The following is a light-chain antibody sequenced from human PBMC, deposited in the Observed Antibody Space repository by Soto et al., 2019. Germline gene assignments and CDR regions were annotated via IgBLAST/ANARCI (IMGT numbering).Light chain of an antibody. Sequence: EIVLTQSPATLSLSPGERATLSCRASQRVSSNLACYQQKPGQAPLPLLYGASSRATGLPAPFRGSGSGTDFTLTLPPLEPEDCAAYFCQQDGSSPINFGQGTRLEIK. J-gene: IGKJ5*01. CDR2: GAS. V-gene: IGKV3-20*01. CDR1: QRVSSN. CDR3: QQDGSSPIN.